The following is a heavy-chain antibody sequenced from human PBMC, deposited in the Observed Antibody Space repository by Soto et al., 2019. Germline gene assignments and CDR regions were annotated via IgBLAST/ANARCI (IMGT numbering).Heavy chain of an antibody. CDR3: ARLSYYDSSGYYSY. CDR2: IYYSGST. CDR1: GGSVSSGSYY. J-gene: IGHJ4*02. D-gene: IGHD3-22*01. V-gene: IGHV4-61*01. Sequence: SETLSLTCTVSGGSVSSGSYYWSWIRQPPGKGLEWIGYIYYSGSTNYNPSVKSRVTISVDTSKNQFSLKLSSVTAADTAVYYCARLSYYDSSGYYSYWGQGILVTVSS.